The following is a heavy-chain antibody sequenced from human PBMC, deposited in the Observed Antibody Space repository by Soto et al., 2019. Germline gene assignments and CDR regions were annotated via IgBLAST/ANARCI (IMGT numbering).Heavy chain of an antibody. CDR2: ITTSSAYI. J-gene: IGHJ5*02. CDR1: GFTFNTYA. CDR3: VRSGTARLLRHSWFDT. Sequence: EVQLVESGGGLVKPGGSLRLSCAASGFTFNTYAMNWVRQAPGKGLEWVSSITTSSAYIYYADSLKGRITISRDNAKNSRFLQMNSLRAEDTAVYYCVRSGTARLLRHSWFDTWGQGTLVTVSS. D-gene: IGHD2-21*01. V-gene: IGHV3-21*01.